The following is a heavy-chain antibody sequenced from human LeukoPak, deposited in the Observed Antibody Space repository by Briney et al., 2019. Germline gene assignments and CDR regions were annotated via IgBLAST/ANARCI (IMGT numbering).Heavy chain of an antibody. V-gene: IGHV5-10-1*01. CDR3: ARQSRHSTDYYGSGPGGY. D-gene: IGHD3-10*01. CDR2: IDPSDSYT. CDR1: GYSFTSYW. Sequence: GGSLRISCKGSGYSFTSYWISWVRQMPGKGLEWMGRIDPSDSYTNYSPSFQGHVTISADKSISTAYLQWSSLKASDTAMYYCARQSRHSTDYYGSGPGGYWGQGTLVTVSS. J-gene: IGHJ4*02.